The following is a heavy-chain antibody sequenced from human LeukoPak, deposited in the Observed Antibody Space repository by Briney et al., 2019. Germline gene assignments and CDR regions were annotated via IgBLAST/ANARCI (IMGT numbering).Heavy chain of an antibody. CDR1: GFTFSDDW. J-gene: IGHJ4*02. D-gene: IGHD4-23*01. CDR2: INQFGSVR. CDR3: ARGLRWPDF. V-gene: IGHV3-7*03. Sequence: PGGSLRLSCEAYGFTFSDDWMNWVRQAPGKGLECVANINQFGSVRYYMDSVKGRFTISRDNSKNSPSLQMNSLRADDTAVYFCARGLRWPDFGGQGTLVTVSS.